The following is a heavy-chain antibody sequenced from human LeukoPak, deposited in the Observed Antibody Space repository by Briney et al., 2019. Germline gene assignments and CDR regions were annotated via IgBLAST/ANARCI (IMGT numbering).Heavy chain of an antibody. J-gene: IGHJ4*02. CDR1: GFTFSNYA. V-gene: IGHV3-23*01. Sequence: GGSLRLSCAASGFTFSNYAMSWVRQAPGKGLEWVSAMSGTGASTFYADSAKGRFTISRDNSKNTLYLQMNSLRAEETALYYCAKGKDTYNYDSSGYYFGEYWGQGTLVTVST. CDR3: AKGKDTYNYDSSGYYFGEY. D-gene: IGHD3-22*01. CDR2: MSGTGAST.